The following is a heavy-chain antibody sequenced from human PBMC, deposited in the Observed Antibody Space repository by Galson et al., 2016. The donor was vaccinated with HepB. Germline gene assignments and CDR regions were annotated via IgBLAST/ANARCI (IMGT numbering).Heavy chain of an antibody. Sequence: SLRLSCAASGFTFTSYAMSWVRQAPGKGLEWVSGIGDSGGGTYYADSVKGRFTISRDNSKNTLYLQMNSLRAEYTAVYYCAAVAGDYWGQGTLVTVSS. CDR2: IGDSGGGT. CDR1: GFTFTSYA. CDR3: AAVAGDY. V-gene: IGHV3-23*01. J-gene: IGHJ4*02. D-gene: IGHD6-19*01.